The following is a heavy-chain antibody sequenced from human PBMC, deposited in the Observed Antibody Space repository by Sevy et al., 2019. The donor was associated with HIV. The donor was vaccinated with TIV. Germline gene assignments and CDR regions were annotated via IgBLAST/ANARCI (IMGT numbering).Heavy chain of an antibody. J-gene: IGHJ3*02. CDR2: IRSKANTYAT. CDR1: GFTFSGSA. CDR3: TRTKGLYGYYDSSGYQEDDAFDI. Sequence: GGSLRLSCAASGFTFSGSAMHRVRQASGKGLEWVGRIRSKANTYATVYAASLKGRFTISRDDSKNTSFLQMNSLKTEDTAVYYCTRTKGLYGYYDSSGYQEDDAFDIWGQGTMVTVSS. D-gene: IGHD3-22*01. V-gene: IGHV3-73*01.